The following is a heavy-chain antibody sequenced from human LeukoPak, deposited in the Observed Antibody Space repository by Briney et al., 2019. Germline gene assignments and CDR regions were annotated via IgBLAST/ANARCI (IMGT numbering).Heavy chain of an antibody. CDR1: GYTFTSYG. D-gene: IGHD3-16*02. CDR3: ARDMITFGGVIADYTNFDY. Sequence: ASVKVSCKASGYTFTSYGISWVRQAPGQGLEWMGWISAYNGNTNYAQKLQGRVTMTTDTSTSTAYMELRSLRSDDTAVYYCARDMITFGGVIADYTNFDYWGQGTLVTVSS. CDR2: ISAYNGNT. J-gene: IGHJ4*02. V-gene: IGHV1-18*01.